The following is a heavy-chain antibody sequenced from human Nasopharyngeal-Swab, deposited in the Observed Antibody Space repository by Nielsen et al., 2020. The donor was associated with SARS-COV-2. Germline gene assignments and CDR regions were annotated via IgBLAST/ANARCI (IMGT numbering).Heavy chain of an antibody. J-gene: IGHJ4*02. CDR3: ARARGGSYYPPFDF. CDR2: ISWNSGSI. Sequence: SLKISCAASGFTFDDYAMHWVRQAPGKGLEWVSGISWNSGSIGYADSVKGRFTISRDNAKNSLYLQMNSLRAEDTALYYCARARGGSYYPPFDFLGQGTLGTVSS. D-gene: IGHD1-26*01. V-gene: IGHV3-9*01. CDR1: GFTFDDYA.